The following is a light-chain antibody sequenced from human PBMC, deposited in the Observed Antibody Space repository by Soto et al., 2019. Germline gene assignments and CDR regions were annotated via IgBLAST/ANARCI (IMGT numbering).Light chain of an antibody. CDR2: GAS. V-gene: IGKV1-39*01. CDR3: QQSYTSPTT. Sequence: DIQMPNSPSFLSASVGDRVTITCRASQSIGKHLNWYQQKPGKAPKLLIYGASTLQSGVPSRFTGSGSGTDFTLTVNSLQAEDFATYYCQQSYTSPTTFGQGTRLEIK. CDR1: QSIGKH. J-gene: IGKJ5*01.